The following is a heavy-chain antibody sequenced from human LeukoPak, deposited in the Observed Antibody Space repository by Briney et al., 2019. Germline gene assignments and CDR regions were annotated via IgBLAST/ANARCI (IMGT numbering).Heavy chain of an antibody. J-gene: IGHJ4*02. Sequence: ASVKVSCKASKYTFTSYYMHWVRQAPGQGLEWMGIINPSGGSTSYAQKFQGRVTMTRDTSTSTAYMELSSLRSEDTAVYYCARNRYYYDSSGTYLDYWGQGTLVTVSS. CDR2: INPSGGST. D-gene: IGHD3-22*01. CDR1: KYTFTSYY. V-gene: IGHV1-46*01. CDR3: ARNRYYYDSSGTYLDY.